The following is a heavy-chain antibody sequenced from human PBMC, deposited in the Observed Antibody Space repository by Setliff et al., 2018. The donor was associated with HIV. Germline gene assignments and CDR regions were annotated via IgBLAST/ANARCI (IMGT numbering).Heavy chain of an antibody. D-gene: IGHD3-10*01. J-gene: IGHJ5*02. CDR3: ARDRHSSGLGSYGP. V-gene: IGHV4-4*07. CDR1: DGSFSSHY. Sequence: SETLSLTCTISDGSFSSHYWSWIRQPAGRGLEWIGRIYSSGTTNYNPSLKSRVTMSVDTSKNQFSLKLASVTAADTAVYYCARDRHSSGLGSYGPWGPGTLVTVSS. CDR2: IYSSGTT.